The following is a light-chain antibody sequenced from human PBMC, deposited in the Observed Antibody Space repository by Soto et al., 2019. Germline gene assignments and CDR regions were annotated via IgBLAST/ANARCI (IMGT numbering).Light chain of an antibody. Sequence: QAVVTQPASVSGSPGQSITISCTGTSTDVGAYNYVSWYQQHPGKAPKLMIYEVINRPSGVSNRFSGSKSGNTASLTISGLQAEDEADYYCSSHTRSYTWVFGGGTKLTVL. V-gene: IGLV2-14*01. CDR1: STDVGAYNY. J-gene: IGLJ3*02. CDR3: SSHTRSYTWV. CDR2: EVI.